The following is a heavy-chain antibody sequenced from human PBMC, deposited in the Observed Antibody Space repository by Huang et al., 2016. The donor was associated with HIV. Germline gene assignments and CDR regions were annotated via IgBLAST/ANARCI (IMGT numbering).Heavy chain of an antibody. CDR2: FIPIFTTV. CDR1: GGTFGCYD. D-gene: IGHD6-13*01. V-gene: IGHV1-69*13. CDR3: ARDLTGTRAAAAVIRGDAFDV. J-gene: IGHJ3*01. Sequence: QVQLVQSGAEVKKTGSSVKVSCKASGGTFGCYDMSWVRQAPGQGLEWMGGFIPIFTTVNYAQKFQGRVRITADASTSTAYMELTSLRSEDTAVYYCARDLTGTRAAAAVIRGDAFDVWGQGTLVTVSS.